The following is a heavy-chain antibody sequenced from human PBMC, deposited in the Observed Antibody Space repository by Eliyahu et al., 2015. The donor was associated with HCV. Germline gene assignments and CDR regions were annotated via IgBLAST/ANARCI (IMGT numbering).Heavy chain of an antibody. Sequence: EVQLVESGGGLVKPGGSLRLSCAXSGFTFSSXSMNWVRQAPGKGLEWVSSISSSSSYIYYADSVKGRFTISRDNAKNSLYLQMNSLRAEDTAVYYCARVQRGGSSSSSFDYWGQGTLVTVSS. CDR2: ISSSSSYI. CDR1: GFTFSSXS. V-gene: IGHV3-21*01. CDR3: ARVQRGGSSSSSFDY. J-gene: IGHJ4*02. D-gene: IGHD6-6*01.